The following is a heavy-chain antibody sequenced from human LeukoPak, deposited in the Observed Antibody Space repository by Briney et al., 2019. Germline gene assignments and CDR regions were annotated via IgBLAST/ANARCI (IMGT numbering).Heavy chain of an antibody. Sequence: ASVKVSCKASGYTFTGYYMHWVRQAPGLGLEWMGWINPNNGGTNYAQKFQGRVTMTRDTSISTAYVELSRLRSDDTAVYYCAREDYYDSSGYPVTWGQGTLVTVSS. V-gene: IGHV1-2*02. D-gene: IGHD3-22*01. CDR3: AREDYYDSSGYPVT. J-gene: IGHJ5*02. CDR1: GYTFTGYY. CDR2: INPNNGGT.